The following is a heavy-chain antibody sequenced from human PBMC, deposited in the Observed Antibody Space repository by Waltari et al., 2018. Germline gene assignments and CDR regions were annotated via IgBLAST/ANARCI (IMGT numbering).Heavy chain of an antibody. V-gene: IGHV3-23*01. Sequence: EVQLLESGGGLVQPGGSLRLSCAASGFTFSSYAMSWVRQAPGKGLEWVSAISGSGGSTYYAGSLKCRFTISRDNSKNTLYLQMNSLRAEDTAVYYCAKGGWDFWSGYYNYWGQGTLVTVSS. CDR1: GFTFSSYA. J-gene: IGHJ4*02. D-gene: IGHD3-3*01. CDR3: AKGGWDFWSGYYNY. CDR2: ISGSGGST.